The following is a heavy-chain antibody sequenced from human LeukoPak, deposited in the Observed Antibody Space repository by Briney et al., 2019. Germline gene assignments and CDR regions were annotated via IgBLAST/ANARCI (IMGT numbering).Heavy chain of an antibody. CDR2: ISSNGGST. CDR3: ARGYYYYYGMDV. V-gene: IGHV3-64*01. CDR1: GFTFSSYA. J-gene: IGHJ6*02. Sequence: GGSLRLSCAASGFTFSSYAMHWVRQAPGKGLEYVSGISSNGGSTYYANSVKGRFTISRDNSKNTLYLQMGSLRAEDMAVYYCARGYYYYYGMDVWGQGTTVTVSS.